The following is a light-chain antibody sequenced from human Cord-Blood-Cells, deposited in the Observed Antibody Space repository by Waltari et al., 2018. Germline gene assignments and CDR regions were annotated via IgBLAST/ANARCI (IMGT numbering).Light chain of an antibody. CDR1: QSISSW. V-gene: IGKV1-5*03. Sequence: DIQMTQSPSTLSASVGDRVTITCRASQSISSWLAWYQQKPGKAPKLLIYKASSLESGGPSRCSGSGSGTEFTLTISSLQTDDFATYYCQQYNSYPFTFGPGTKVDIK. CDR3: QQYNSYPFT. CDR2: KAS. J-gene: IGKJ3*01.